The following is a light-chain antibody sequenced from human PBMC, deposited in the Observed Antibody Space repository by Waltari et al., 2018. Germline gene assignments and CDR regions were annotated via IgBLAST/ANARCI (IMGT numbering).Light chain of an antibody. V-gene: IGKV1-39*01. Sequence: DIQMSQSPSSLSASVGDSISTTCRASQTISNYLNWYQQKAEKAPDLLIYTASNLQSGAPSRFSGSGSGTYFTLTISSLQPEDSATYYCQQSYSTPYTFGQGTKLEIK. J-gene: IGKJ2*01. CDR2: TAS. CDR3: QQSYSTPYT. CDR1: QTISNY.